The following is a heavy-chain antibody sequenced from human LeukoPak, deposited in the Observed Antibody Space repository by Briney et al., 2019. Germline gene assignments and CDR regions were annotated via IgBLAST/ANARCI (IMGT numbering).Heavy chain of an antibody. D-gene: IGHD6-6*01. V-gene: IGHV1-2*02. Sequence: ASVKVSCKTSGYTFTGYYIHWVRQAPGQGLEWMGWLNPNIGAKEYAQRFQGRITLTRDTPIATAYMELNGLTYDDTAIYYCARKLRSMYPPYFVYWGQGTRVTVSS. CDR3: ARKLRSMYPPYFVY. CDR1: GYTFTGYY. J-gene: IGHJ4*02. CDR2: LNPNIGAK.